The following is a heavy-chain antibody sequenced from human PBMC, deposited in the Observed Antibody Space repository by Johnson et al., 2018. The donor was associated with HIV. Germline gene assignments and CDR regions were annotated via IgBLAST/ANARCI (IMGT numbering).Heavy chain of an antibody. J-gene: IGHJ3*02. Sequence: VQLVESGGGVVRPGGSLRLSCAASGFTFDDYGMTWVRQAPGKGLEWVSGINWNGGSTTYADSVKGRFTISRDNAKNSLYLQMTSLRAEDTAVYYCAKDCVGVWWSRAFDIWGQGTMVTVSS. CDR2: INWNGGST. D-gene: IGHD2-21*01. CDR1: GFTFDDYG. CDR3: AKDCVGVWWSRAFDI. V-gene: IGHV3-20*04.